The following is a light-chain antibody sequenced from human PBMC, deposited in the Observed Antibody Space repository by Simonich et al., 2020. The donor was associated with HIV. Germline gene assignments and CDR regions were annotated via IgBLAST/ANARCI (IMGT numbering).Light chain of an antibody. CDR2: WAS. CDR3: QQYYVTPYT. V-gene: IGKV4-1*01. J-gene: IGKJ2*01. Sequence: DIVMTQSPDSLAVSLGERATINCKSNQGVLYSSNNKNYLAWYQQKPGQPPKLLIYWASTRQSGVPDRFSGSGSGTHFTLTISSLQAEDVAVYYCQQYYVTPYTFGQGTKLEIK. CDR1: QGVLYSSNNKNY.